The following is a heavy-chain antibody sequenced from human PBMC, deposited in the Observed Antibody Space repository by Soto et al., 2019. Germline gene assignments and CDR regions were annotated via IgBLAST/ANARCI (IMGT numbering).Heavy chain of an antibody. Sequence: SETLSLTCAVSGGSISSGGYYWSWIRQHPGKGLEWIGYIYYSGSTYYNPSLKSRVTISVDTSKNQFSLKLSSVTAADTAVYYCARRGVPATAIPYYYYMDVWGKGTTVTVSS. D-gene: IGHD2-2*02. J-gene: IGHJ6*03. CDR3: ARRGVPATAIPYYYYMDV. CDR2: IYYSGST. V-gene: IGHV4-31*11. CDR1: GGSISSGGYY.